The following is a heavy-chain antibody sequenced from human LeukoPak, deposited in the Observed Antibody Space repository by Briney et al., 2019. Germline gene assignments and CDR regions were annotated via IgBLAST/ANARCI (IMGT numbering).Heavy chain of an antibody. J-gene: IGHJ4*02. CDR3: ARGDHTAAGTPRRPAKDY. V-gene: IGHV4-30-2*01. CDR2: IYHSGST. Sequence: PSQTLSLTCTVSGGSISSGGYYWSWIRQPPGKGLEWIGYIYHSGSTYYNPSLKSRVTISVDRSKNQFSLKLSSVTAADTAVYYCARGDHTAAGTPRRPAKDYWGQGTLVTVSS. CDR1: GGSISSGGYY. D-gene: IGHD6-13*01.